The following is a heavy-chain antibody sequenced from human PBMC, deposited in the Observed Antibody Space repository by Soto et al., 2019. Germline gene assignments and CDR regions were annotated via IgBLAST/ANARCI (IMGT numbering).Heavy chain of an antibody. V-gene: IGHV2-5*01. CDR1: GFSLNNDGVT. CDR2: IYWNDDK. Sequence: QFTLKESEPTLVKPTQTLTLTCTFSGFSLNNDGVTVGWIRQPPGQALEWLALIYWNDDKRYTPSLKKRLTVTKDTSKNQVIVTMTNMNPVDTATSYCAHSPFEILTGPFDSWGQGALVTVSS. D-gene: IGHD3-9*01. CDR3: AHSPFEILTGPFDS. J-gene: IGHJ5*01.